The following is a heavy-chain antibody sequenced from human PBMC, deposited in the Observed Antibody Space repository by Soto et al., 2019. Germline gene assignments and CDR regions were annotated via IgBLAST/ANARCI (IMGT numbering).Heavy chain of an antibody. Sequence: PGGSLRLSCAASGFTFSSYAMSWVRQAPGKGLEWVSAISGSGGSTYYADSVKGRFTISRDNSKNTLYLQMNSLRAEDTAVYYCAKGRKARRVATSYFDYWGQGTLVTVSS. CDR1: GFTFSSYA. CDR3: AKGRKARRVATSYFDY. V-gene: IGHV3-23*01. D-gene: IGHD5-12*01. CDR2: ISGSGGST. J-gene: IGHJ4*02.